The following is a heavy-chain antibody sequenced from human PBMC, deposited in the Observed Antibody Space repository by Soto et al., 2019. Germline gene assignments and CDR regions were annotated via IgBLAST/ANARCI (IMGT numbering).Heavy chain of an antibody. CDR3: AGGTFRSGGVCYAYYGYNYMDV. CDR1: GFTVSINY. D-gene: IGHD2-21*02. CDR2: IYSGGST. Sequence: EVQLVESGGGLVQPGGSLRLSCAASGFTVSINYMSWVRQAPGKGLEWVSVIYSGGSTYYADSVKGGFTIARDNSKITRHLQIHSLSADDTAVYYCAGGTFRSGGVCYAYYGYNYMDVWVKGT. V-gene: IGHV3-66*01. J-gene: IGHJ6*03.